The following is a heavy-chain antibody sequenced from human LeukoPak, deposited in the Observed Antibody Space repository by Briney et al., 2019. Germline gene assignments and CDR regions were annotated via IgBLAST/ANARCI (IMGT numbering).Heavy chain of an antibody. V-gene: IGHV3-21*01. CDR1: GFTFSSYS. Sequence: GGSLRLSCAASGFTFSSYSMNWVRQAPGKGLEWVSSISSSSSYIYYADSVKGRFTISRDNAKNSLYLQMNSLRVEDTAVYYCARGKTTVTTWFDHWGQGTLVTVSS. CDR3: ARGKTTVTTWFDH. D-gene: IGHD4-17*01. J-gene: IGHJ5*02. CDR2: ISSSSSYI.